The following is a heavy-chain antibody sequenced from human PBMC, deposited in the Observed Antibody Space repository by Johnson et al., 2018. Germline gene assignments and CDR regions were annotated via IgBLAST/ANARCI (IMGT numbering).Heavy chain of an antibody. V-gene: IGHV3-33*01. D-gene: IGHD3-22*01. CDR2: IWYDGSNK. Sequence: QVQLVQSGGCVVQPGRSLRLSCAASGFTFSSYGMHWVRQAPGKGLEWVAVIWYDGSNKYYADSVKGRFTIPRSNSKNTLYLQMNSLRAEDTAVYYCAREQPSGYDAFDIWGQGTMVTVSS. CDR3: AREQPSGYDAFDI. J-gene: IGHJ3*02. CDR1: GFTFSSYG.